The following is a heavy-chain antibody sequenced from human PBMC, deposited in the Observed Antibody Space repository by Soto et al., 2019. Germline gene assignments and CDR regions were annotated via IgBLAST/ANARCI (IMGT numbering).Heavy chain of an antibody. CDR3: AKGAWLDY. J-gene: IGHJ4*02. CDR1: GFTFTTFD. D-gene: IGHD5-12*01. V-gene: IGHV3-23*01. Sequence: EVQLLESGGGLVQPGASLRLSCAASGFTFTTFDMSWARQAPGKGLEWVSVVRGRDGSTSYADSPKGRFTISKDSSKNTLYLQMKSLRAEDTALYYCAKGAWLDYWGQGTLVTVSS. CDR2: VRGRDGST.